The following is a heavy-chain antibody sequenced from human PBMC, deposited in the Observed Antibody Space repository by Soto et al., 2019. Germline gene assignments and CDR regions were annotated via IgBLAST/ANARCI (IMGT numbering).Heavy chain of an antibody. CDR3: ARHGRVQLSYGLDF. D-gene: IGHD3-16*02. V-gene: IGHV4-39*01. J-gene: IGHJ6*02. Sequence: QLQLQESGPGLVKPSETLSLTCTVSGNSIRSVGYYWAWIRQSPGKGLEWIGSIYYSGNTDYNPSLKSRVTISVDKSKNQFSLRLTSVTAADTAVYFCARHGRVQLSYGLDFWGLGTTVIVS. CDR1: GNSIRSVGYY. CDR2: IYYSGNT.